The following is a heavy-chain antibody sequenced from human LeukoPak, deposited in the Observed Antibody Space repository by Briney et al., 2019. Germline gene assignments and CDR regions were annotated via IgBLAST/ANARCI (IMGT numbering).Heavy chain of an antibody. D-gene: IGHD4-17*01. Sequence: SETLSLTCTGSGGSISSSSYYWGWIRQPPGKGLEWIGNIYYSGSTYYNPSLKSRVTISVDTSKNQFSLKLSSVPAADTAVYYCARQDYGDYAFDYWGQGTLVTVSS. CDR2: IYYSGST. J-gene: IGHJ4*02. CDR1: GGSISSSSYY. V-gene: IGHV4-39*01. CDR3: ARQDYGDYAFDY.